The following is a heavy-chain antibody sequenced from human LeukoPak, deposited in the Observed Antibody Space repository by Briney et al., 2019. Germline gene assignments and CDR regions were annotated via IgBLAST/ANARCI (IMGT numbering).Heavy chain of an antibody. D-gene: IGHD4-17*01. CDR2: ISNNGAGT. CDR3: QTMVTGQRN. CDR1: GFTFSSYA. J-gene: IGHJ4*02. Sequence: PGGSLRLSCSAFGFTFSSYAMHWVRQAPGKGLEYVSTISNNGAGTYYADSVKGRFTISRDNSKNTLYLQMSSLRTEDTAVYYCQTMVTGQRNWGQGTLVTVSS. V-gene: IGHV3-64D*06.